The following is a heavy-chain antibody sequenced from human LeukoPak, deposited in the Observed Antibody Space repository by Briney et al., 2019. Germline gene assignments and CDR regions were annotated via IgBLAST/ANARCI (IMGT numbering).Heavy chain of an antibody. CDR1: GFTFSSFA. CDR3: AKVPECSGASCDGGYQYYYIDF. D-gene: IGHD2-2*01. Sequence: GGSLRLSCAASGFTFSSFAMSWVRQAPGKGLDWVSDISGSGAKTYYVDSVRGRFTISRDNSKNTLYLQMNGLRAEDTAVYFCAKVPECSGASCDGGYQYYYIDFWGKGTTVTVSS. V-gene: IGHV3-23*01. CDR2: ISGSGAKT. J-gene: IGHJ6*03.